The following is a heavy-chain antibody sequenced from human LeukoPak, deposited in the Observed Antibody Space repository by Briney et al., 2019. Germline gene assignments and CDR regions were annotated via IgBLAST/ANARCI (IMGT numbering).Heavy chain of an antibody. Sequence: GGSLRLSCAASGFTFSSYGMHWVRQAPGKGLEWVTVISYDGSKQYYADSVKGRFTISRDNSKNTLYLQMNNLRTEDTAMYYCATGGTGAFDIWGQGTMVTVSS. V-gene: IGHV3-30*03. CDR2: ISYDGSKQ. CDR3: ATGGTGAFDI. J-gene: IGHJ3*02. D-gene: IGHD1-14*01. CDR1: GFTFSSYG.